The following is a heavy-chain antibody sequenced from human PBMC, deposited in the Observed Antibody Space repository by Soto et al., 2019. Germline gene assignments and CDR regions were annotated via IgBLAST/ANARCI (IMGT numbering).Heavy chain of an antibody. CDR3: ATTTVHFAPPAYLDS. V-gene: IGHV1-2*02. CDR2: INPNSGGT. Sequence: SFPSSFSPFPYYSIHWVRQAPGQGLQWMGWINPNSGGTNYAQTFQGRVSMTRDTSISPVYLPLSNLLSDAPAVYSFATTTVHFAPPAYLDSWGQGTLVTVSS. CDR1: FSPFPYYS. J-gene: IGHJ4*02. D-gene: IGHD4-17*01.